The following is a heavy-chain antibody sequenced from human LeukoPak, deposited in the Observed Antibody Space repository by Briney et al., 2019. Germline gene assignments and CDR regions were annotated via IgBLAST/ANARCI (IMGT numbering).Heavy chain of an antibody. Sequence: GESLKISCKGSGYSFTSYWIGWVRQMPGKGLEWMGIIYPGDSDTRYSPSFQGQVTISADKSINTAYLHWSSPKASDTAMYYCATPRRSGWYFDYWGQGTLITVSS. CDR3: ATPRRSGWYFDY. J-gene: IGHJ4*02. CDR2: IYPGDSDT. CDR1: GYSFTSYW. D-gene: IGHD6-19*01. V-gene: IGHV5-51*01.